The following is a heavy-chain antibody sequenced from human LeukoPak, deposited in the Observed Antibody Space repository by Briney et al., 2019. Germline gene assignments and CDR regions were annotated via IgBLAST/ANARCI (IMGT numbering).Heavy chain of an antibody. CDR2: IYYSGST. CDR1: GGSISSYY. CDR3: ARGGADWFDP. Sequence: SETLSLTCTVSGGSISSYYWSWIRQPPGKGLEWIGYIYYSGSTNYNPSLKSRVTISVDTSKNQFSLKLSSVTAADTAVYYCARGGADWFDPWGQGTLVTVSS. D-gene: IGHD1-26*01. V-gene: IGHV4-59*01. J-gene: IGHJ5*02.